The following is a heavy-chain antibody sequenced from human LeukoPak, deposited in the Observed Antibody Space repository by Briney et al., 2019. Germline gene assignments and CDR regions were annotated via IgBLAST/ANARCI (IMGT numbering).Heavy chain of an antibody. J-gene: IGHJ4*02. Sequence: SETLSLTCAVYGGSFSGYYWSWIRQPPGKGLEWIGGINHSGSTNYNPSLKSRVTISVDTSKNQFSLKLSSVTAADTAVYYCAVGPGSTGCHYWGQGTLVTVSS. D-gene: IGHD2-2*01. V-gene: IGHV4-34*01. CDR1: GGSFSGYY. CDR2: INHSGST. CDR3: AVGPGSTGCHY.